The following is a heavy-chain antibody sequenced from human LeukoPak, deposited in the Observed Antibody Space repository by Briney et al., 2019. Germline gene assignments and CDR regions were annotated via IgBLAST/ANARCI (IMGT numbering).Heavy chain of an antibody. V-gene: IGHV3-23*01. CDR1: GCTISRYA. Sequence: GGSLRLSCAASGCTISRYAMSWIRQAPGKGLEWVSAISISGTTTHYADSVKGRFTISRDNSKNTMYLEVNSLRAEDTAIYYCAKEDKVGTTTKCFQHWGQGTLVTVSS. CDR2: ISISGTTT. J-gene: IGHJ1*01. CDR3: AKEDKVGTTTKCFQH. D-gene: IGHD1-26*01.